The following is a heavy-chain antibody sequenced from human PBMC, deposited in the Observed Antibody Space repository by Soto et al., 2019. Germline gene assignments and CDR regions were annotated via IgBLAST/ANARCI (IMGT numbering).Heavy chain of an antibody. CDR2: IDPSDSYT. CDR1: GYSFTSYW. D-gene: IGHD6-13*01. CDR3: ARQNQQQLDYGMDV. V-gene: IGHV5-10-1*01. J-gene: IGHJ6*02. Sequence: RGESLKISCKGSGYSFTSYWISWVRQMPGKGLEWMGRIDPSDSYTNYSPSFQGHVTISADKSISTAYLQWSSLKASDTAMYYCARQNQQQLDYGMDVWGQGTTVTVSS.